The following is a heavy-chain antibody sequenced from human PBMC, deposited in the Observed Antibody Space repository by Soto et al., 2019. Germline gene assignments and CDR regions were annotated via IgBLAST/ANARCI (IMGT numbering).Heavy chain of an antibody. CDR2: ISGDGSST. CDR3: ARSLPGTYGAFDL. J-gene: IGHJ3*01. D-gene: IGHD1-7*01. CDR1: EFTFRSYW. Sequence: EVQLVDSGGGLVQPGGSLRLSFAASEFTFRSYWMHWVRQSPGKGLVWVSRISGDGSSTNYADSVKGRFNISRDNAKNTVDLQIDSLRAEDTAVYYCARSLPGTYGAFDLWGQGTMVTVSS. V-gene: IGHV3-74*01.